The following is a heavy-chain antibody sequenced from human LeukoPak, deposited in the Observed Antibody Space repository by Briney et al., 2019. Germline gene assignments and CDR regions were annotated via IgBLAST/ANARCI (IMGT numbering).Heavy chain of an antibody. J-gene: IGHJ4*02. D-gene: IGHD3-10*01. CDR1: GCSISSGGYY. Sequence: SETLSLTCNVSGCSISSGGYYWSWMRQHPGKGLEWIGYIYYSGSTYYNPSLKSRVSISVDTSKNQFSLKLSSVTGADTAVYYCASQINYYGSGSYYSYWGQGTLVTVSS. CDR2: IYYSGST. V-gene: IGHV4-31*03. CDR3: ASQINYYGSGSYYSY.